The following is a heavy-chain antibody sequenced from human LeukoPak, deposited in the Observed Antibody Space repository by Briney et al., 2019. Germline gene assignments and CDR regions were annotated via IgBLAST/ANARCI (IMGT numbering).Heavy chain of an antibody. D-gene: IGHD5-18*01. J-gene: IGHJ5*02. CDR2: ISAYNGNT. CDR3: ARVGYGLSWFDP. V-gene: IGHV1-18*01. CDR1: GYTFTSYG. Sequence: ASVKVSCKASGYTFTSYGISWVRQAPGQGLEWMGWISAYNGNTNYAQKFQGRVTITADKSTSTAYMELSSLRSEDTAVYYCARVGYGLSWFDPWGQGTLVTVSS.